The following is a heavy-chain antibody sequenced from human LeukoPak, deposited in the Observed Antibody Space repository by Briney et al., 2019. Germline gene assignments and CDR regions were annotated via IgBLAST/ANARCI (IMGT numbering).Heavy chain of an antibody. CDR1: GFTFSSYG. D-gene: IGHD5-18*01. Sequence: GGSLRLSCAASGFTFSSYGMHWVRQAPGKGLEWVAVISYDGSNKYYADSVKGRFTISRDNSKNTLYLQMNSLRAEDTAVYYCAKDRELWSNYGPGDYWGQGTLVTVSS. CDR3: AKDRELWSNYGPGDY. V-gene: IGHV3-30*18. J-gene: IGHJ4*02. CDR2: ISYDGSNK.